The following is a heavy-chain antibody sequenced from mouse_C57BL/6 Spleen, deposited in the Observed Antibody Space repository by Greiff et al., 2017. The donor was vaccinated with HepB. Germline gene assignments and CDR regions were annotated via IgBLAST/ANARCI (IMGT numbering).Heavy chain of an antibody. D-gene: IGHD1-1*01. CDR2: IYPGSGST. J-gene: IGHJ4*01. CDR1: GYTFTSYW. CDR3: ARRGLRYRAMDY. Sequence: QVQLQQSGAELVKPGASVKMSCKASGYTFTSYWITWVKQRPGQGLEWIGDIYPGSGSTNYNEKFKSKATLTVDTSSSTAYMQLSSLTSEDSAVYYCARRGLRYRAMDYWGQGTSVTVSS. V-gene: IGHV1-55*01.